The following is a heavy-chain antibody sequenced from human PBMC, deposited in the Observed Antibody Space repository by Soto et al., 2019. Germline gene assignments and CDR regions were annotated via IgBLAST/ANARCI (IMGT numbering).Heavy chain of an antibody. Sequence: SGPTLGNPTQTVTLTCTFSGFSLSTSGVGVGWIRQPPGKALEWLALIYWDDDERYSPSLKSRLTITKDTSKNRGFLTMTNMDPVDTATFYRANVREAINDSFDIWGRGTMFNAS. D-gene: IGHD3-10*02. CDR1: GFSLSTSGVG. V-gene: IGHV2-5*02. J-gene: IGHJ3*02. CDR3: ANVREAINDSFDI. CDR2: IYWDDDE.